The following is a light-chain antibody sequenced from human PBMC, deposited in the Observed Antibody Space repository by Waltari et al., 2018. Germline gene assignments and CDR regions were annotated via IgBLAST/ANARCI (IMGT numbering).Light chain of an antibody. CDR3: SSYAGTNNVV. CDR1: SSDFGVYNY. V-gene: IGLV2-8*01. CDR2: EVN. Sequence: QSALTQPPSASGPPGQSVTISCTGTSSDFGVYNYVSWYQHHPGKAPKLMIYEVNKRPSGVPARFSGSKAANTASLTVSGLQAEDEADYYCSSYAGTNNVVFGGGTKLTVL. J-gene: IGLJ3*02.